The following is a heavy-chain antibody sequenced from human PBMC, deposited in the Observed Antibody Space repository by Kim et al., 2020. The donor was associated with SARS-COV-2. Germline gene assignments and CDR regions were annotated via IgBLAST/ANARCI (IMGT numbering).Heavy chain of an antibody. CDR2: ISGSGGST. Sequence: GGSLRLSCAASGFTFSSYAMSWVRQAPGKGLEWVSAISGSGGSTYYADSVKGRFTISRDNSKNTLYLQMNSLRAEDTAVYYCAKGGRSITIFGVVIPRFDPWGQGTLVTVSS. V-gene: IGHV3-23*01. J-gene: IGHJ5*02. CDR1: GFTFSSYA. D-gene: IGHD3-3*01. CDR3: AKGGRSITIFGVVIPRFDP.